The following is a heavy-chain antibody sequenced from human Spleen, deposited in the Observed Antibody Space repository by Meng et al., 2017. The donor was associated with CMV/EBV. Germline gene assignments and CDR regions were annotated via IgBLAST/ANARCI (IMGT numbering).Heavy chain of an antibody. J-gene: IGHJ4*02. Sequence: GESLKISCAGSGFIFSTYAMSWVRQAPGKGLEWVSAIGRRGDSTYYADSVKGRFTVSRDNSQNTLYLQMSSLRVEDTAVYYCAKSQGYCNSASCYQFDYWGQGTLVTVSS. V-gene: IGHV3-23*01. CDR2: IGRRGDST. CDR3: AKSQGYCNSASCYQFDY. CDR1: GFIFSTYA. D-gene: IGHD2-2*01.